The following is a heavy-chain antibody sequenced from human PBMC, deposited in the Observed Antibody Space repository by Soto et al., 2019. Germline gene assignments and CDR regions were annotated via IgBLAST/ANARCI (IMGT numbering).Heavy chain of an antibody. J-gene: IGHJ5*02. CDR3: ARLGYCTNGVCPNWFAP. CDR2: IYPGDSDT. D-gene: IGHD2-8*01. V-gene: IGHV5-51*01. CDR1: GYSFTSYW. Sequence: LGESLKISCKGAGYSFTSYWIGGVRQMPGKVLEWMGIIYPGDSDTRYSPSFQGQVTISADRSISTAYLQWSSLKASDTAMYYCARLGYCTNGVCPNWFAPWGQGTMVTVSS.